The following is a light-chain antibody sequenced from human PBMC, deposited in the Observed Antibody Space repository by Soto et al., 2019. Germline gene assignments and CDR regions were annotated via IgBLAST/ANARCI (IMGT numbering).Light chain of an antibody. V-gene: IGKV3-20*01. CDR1: QSVSSSY. J-gene: IGKJ5*01. CDR2: GAS. CDR3: QQYGNSPLVT. Sequence: EIVLTQSPGTLSLSPGERATLSCRASQSVSSSYLAWYQHKPGQAPRLLIYGASSRATGIPDRFSGSGSGTDFTLTISRLEPEDFAVYYCQQYGNSPLVTFGQGTRLEI.